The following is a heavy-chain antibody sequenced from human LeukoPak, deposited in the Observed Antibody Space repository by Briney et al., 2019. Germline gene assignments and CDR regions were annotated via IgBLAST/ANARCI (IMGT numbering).Heavy chain of an antibody. J-gene: IGHJ3*02. V-gene: IGHV4-39*07. CDR1: GGSISSSSYY. CDR3: ARDLIYYYDSSGSSAFDI. CDR2: IYYSGST. D-gene: IGHD3-22*01. Sequence: KSSETLSLTCTVSGGSISSSSYYWGWIRQPPGKGLEWIGSIYYSGSTYYNPSLKSRVTISVDTSKNQFSLKLSSVTAADTAVYYCARDLIYYYDSSGSSAFDIWGQGTMVTVSS.